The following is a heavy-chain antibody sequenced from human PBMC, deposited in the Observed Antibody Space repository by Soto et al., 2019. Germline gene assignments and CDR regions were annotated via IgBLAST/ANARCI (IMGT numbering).Heavy chain of an antibody. CDR1: GFTFSDHA. J-gene: IGHJ4*02. V-gene: IGHV3-23*01. CDR2: ISGGGSGA. Sequence: EVQLLESGGGLVQPGGSLRLSCTASGFTFSDHAMTWVRQAPGKGLEWLSGISGGGSGAYYADSVKGRSTVSRANSNNTLFLQMDSLRFEDTAVYYCAIDLWWYTHWGQGTLVTVSS. D-gene: IGHD2-15*01. CDR3: AIDLWWYTH.